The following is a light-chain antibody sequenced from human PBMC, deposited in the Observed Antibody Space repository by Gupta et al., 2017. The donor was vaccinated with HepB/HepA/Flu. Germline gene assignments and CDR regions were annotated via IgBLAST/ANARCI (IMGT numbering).Light chain of an antibody. CDR2: KIS. V-gene: IGKV2-24*01. CDR3: RQLKEFPFT. J-gene: IGKJ2*01. Sequence: DIVMTQTPLSSPVTLGQPASISCRSSQSLVYSDGNTYLSWLQQRPGQPPRLLIYKISDRVSGVPDRFSGIGAGTDFTLKISRVEAEDVGVYYCRQLKEFPFTLGQGTKLEIK. CDR1: QSLVYSDGNTY.